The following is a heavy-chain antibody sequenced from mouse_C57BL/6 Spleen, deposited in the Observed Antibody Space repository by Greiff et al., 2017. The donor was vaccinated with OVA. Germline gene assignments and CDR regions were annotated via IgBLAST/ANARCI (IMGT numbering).Heavy chain of an antibody. CDR3: YYGSSYAMDY. CDR1: GYTFTSYW. CDR2: IHPNSGST. Sequence: QVQLQQPGAELVKPGASVKLSCKASGYTFTSYWMHWVKQRPGQGLEWIGMIHPNSGSTNYNEKFKSKATLTVDKSSSTAYMQLSSLTSEDAAVYYCYYGSSYAMDYWGQGTSVTVSS. J-gene: IGHJ4*01. V-gene: IGHV1-64*01. D-gene: IGHD1-1*01.